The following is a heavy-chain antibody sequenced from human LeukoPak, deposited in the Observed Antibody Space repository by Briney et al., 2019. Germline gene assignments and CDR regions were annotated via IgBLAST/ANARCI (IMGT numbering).Heavy chain of an antibody. CDR3: ARSPYSGYDSPGGGGMDV. Sequence: GGSLRLSCAASGFTFSSYSMNWVRLAPGKGLEWVSSISSSSSYIYYADSVKGRFTISRDNAKNSLYLQMNSLRAEDTAVYYCARSPYSGYDSPGGGGMDVWGQGTTVTVSS. J-gene: IGHJ6*02. D-gene: IGHD5-12*01. V-gene: IGHV3-21*01. CDR2: ISSSSSYI. CDR1: GFTFSSYS.